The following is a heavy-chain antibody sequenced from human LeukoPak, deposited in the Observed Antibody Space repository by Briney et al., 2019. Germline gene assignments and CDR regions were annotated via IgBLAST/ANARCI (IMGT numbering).Heavy chain of an antibody. CDR2: INHSGST. Sequence: PSETLSLTCAVYGGSFSGYYWSWIRQPPGKGLEWIGEINHSGSTNYNPSLKSRVTISVDTSKNQFSLKLSSVTAADTAVYYCATTYYDFWSGYYSYYFGYWGQGTLVTVSS. J-gene: IGHJ4*02. CDR1: GGSFSGYY. CDR3: ATTYYDFWSGYYSYYFGY. V-gene: IGHV4-34*01. D-gene: IGHD3-3*01.